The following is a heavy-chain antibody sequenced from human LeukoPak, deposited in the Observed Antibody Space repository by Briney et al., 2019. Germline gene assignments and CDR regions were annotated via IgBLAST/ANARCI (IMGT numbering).Heavy chain of an antibody. V-gene: IGHV4-59*12. Sequence: TSETLSLTCTVSGGSISSYYWSWIRQPPGKGPEWIGYIYYSGSTSYNPSLKSRVTISIDTSKNQFSLKLSSVTAADTAVYYCAREVVASAEVDYWGQGALVTVSS. CDR2: IYYSGST. D-gene: IGHD6-13*01. CDR3: AREVVASAEVDY. CDR1: GGSISSYY. J-gene: IGHJ4*02.